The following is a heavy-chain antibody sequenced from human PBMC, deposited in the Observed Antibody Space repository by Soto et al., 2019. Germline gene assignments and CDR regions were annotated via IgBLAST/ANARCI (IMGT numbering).Heavy chain of an antibody. Sequence: SETLSLTCTVSGGSISSGDYYWSWIRQPPGKGLEWIGYIYYSGSTYYNPSLKSRVTISVDTSKNQFSLKLSSVTAADTAVYYCARGTPLADFWSGPTGYGMDVSGQGTTVTVSS. CDR1: GGSISSGDYY. CDR3: ARGTPLADFWSGPTGYGMDV. V-gene: IGHV4-30-4*01. D-gene: IGHD3-3*01. J-gene: IGHJ6*02. CDR2: IYYSGST.